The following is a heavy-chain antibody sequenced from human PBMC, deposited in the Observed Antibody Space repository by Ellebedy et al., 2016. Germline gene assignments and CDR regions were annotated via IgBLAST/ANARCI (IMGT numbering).Heavy chain of an antibody. V-gene: IGHV3-11*01. J-gene: IGHJ6*03. CDR1: GFSFSDYY. CDR3: ARERREYYYYYYIDV. CDR2: IRSSGSTI. Sequence: GESLKISXAASGFSFSDYYMSWIRQAPGKGLESISYIRSSGSTIYYADSVKGRFTISRDNTKNSLYLQMNSLRAEDTAVYYCARERREYYYYYYIDVWGKGTTVTVSS.